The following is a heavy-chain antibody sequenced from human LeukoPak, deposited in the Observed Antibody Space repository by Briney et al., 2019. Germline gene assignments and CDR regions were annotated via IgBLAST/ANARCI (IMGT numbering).Heavy chain of an antibody. Sequence: GGPLRLSCAASGFTFSTYWMTWVRQAPGKGPEWVANIREDGSATYYVDSVKGRFTISRDNAKKSLYLQMNSLRAEDTAVYYCARDSPGYLAYDSWGQGTLVTVSS. CDR1: GFTFSTYW. J-gene: IGHJ4*02. D-gene: IGHD1-1*01. CDR2: IREDGSAT. CDR3: ARDSPGYLAYDS. V-gene: IGHV3-7*04.